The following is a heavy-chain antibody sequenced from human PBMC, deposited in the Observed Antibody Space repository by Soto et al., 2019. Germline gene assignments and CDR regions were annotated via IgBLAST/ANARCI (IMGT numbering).Heavy chain of an antibody. CDR1: GDSISDVNYY. D-gene: IGHD7-27*01. Sequence: QVQLQGSGPRLVKPSQPLSLTCTVSGDSISDVNYYCSWIRQSPDKGLEWIGHIADGGTTYSNPSRKSRVTVSIDTSKNQFSLQLSSMSAADTAVYYCTRGPAGDKVDYWGQGTLVTVSS. CDR3: TRGPAGDKVDY. J-gene: IGHJ4*02. V-gene: IGHV4-30-4*01. CDR2: IADGGTT.